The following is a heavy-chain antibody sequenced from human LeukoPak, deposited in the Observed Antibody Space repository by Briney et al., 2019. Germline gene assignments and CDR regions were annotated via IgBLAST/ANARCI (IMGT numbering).Heavy chain of an antibody. D-gene: IGHD3-22*01. CDR3: ARQDGDSSGYATDY. Sequence: SETLSLTCTVSGGSISSYYWSWIRQPPGKGLEWIGYIYYSGSTNYNPSPKSRVTISVDTSKNQFSLKLSSVTAADTAVYYCARQDGDSSGYATDYWGQGTLVTVSS. CDR1: GGSISSYY. V-gene: IGHV4-59*08. CDR2: IYYSGST. J-gene: IGHJ4*02.